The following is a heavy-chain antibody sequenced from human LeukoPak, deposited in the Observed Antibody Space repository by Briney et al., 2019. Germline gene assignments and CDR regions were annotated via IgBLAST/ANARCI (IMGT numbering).Heavy chain of an antibody. Sequence: GGSLRLSCAASGFTFNNYAMNWVRQAPGEGLEWVSGISGSGGSTYYADSVKGRFTISRDNSKNTLYLQMNRLRAEDTAVYFCAKDPLSYYDSNGYRYFDYWGQGTLVTVSS. J-gene: IGHJ4*02. V-gene: IGHV3-23*01. D-gene: IGHD3-22*01. CDR1: GFTFNNYA. CDR3: AKDPLSYYDSNGYRYFDY. CDR2: ISGSGGST.